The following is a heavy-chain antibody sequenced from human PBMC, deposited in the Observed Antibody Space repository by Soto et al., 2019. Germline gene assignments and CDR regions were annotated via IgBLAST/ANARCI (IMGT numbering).Heavy chain of an antibody. J-gene: IGHJ5*02. CDR1: GYTLTSYG. V-gene: IGHV1-18*01. CDR3: ARLQAASHLAEGLFDP. D-gene: IGHD4-4*01. Sequence: QVQLVQSGAEVKKPGASVKVSCKASGYTLTSYGISWVRQAPGQGLEWLGWTSAYIGNTNYAQKLQGRVTMATATPPSTAHMELRSLRSDDTAAYYCARLQAASHLAEGLFDPWGQGTPVTVS. CDR2: TSAYIGNT.